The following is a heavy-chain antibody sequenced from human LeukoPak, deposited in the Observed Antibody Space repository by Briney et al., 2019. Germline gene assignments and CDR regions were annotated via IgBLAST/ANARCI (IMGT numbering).Heavy chain of an antibody. J-gene: IGHJ3*02. CDR3: ARGGYCSSSICYSLNAFDI. CDR1: GFTFSSYG. CDR2: ISTGGSTI. Sequence: PGGSLRLSCAASGFTFSSYGMHWVRQAPGKGLEWVAYISTGGSTIYYADSVKGRFTISRDNAKNSLYLQMNSLRAEDTAVYYCARGGYCSSSICYSLNAFDIWGQGTMFTVSS. V-gene: IGHV3-48*04. D-gene: IGHD2-2*01.